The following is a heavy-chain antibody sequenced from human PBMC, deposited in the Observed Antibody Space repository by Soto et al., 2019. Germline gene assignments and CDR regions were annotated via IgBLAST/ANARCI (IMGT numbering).Heavy chain of an antibody. V-gene: IGHV4-59*01. Sequence: SETLSLTCTVSGGSISSYYWSWIRQPPGKGLEWIGYIYYSGSTNYNPSLKGRVTISVDTSKNQFSLKLSSVTAADTAVYYCARRNMIVVGDDAFDISGQGTMVTVSS. CDR3: ARRNMIVVGDDAFDI. CDR2: IYYSGST. D-gene: IGHD3-22*01. CDR1: GGSISSYY. J-gene: IGHJ3*02.